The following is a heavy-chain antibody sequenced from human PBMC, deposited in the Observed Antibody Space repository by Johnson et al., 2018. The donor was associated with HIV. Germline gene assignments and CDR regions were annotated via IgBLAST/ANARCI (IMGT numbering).Heavy chain of an antibody. J-gene: IGHJ3*01. Sequence: QMLLVESGGGVVRPGGSLRLSCAASGFTFDDYAMHWVRQAPGKGLEWVSVSYGGTSTFYADSVQGRFPISRDNSRNMLYLQMNSLRPEDTAVYYCARDGRDLVTRGGFDVWGPGTVVTVSS. CDR1: GFTFDDYA. V-gene: IGHV3-NL1*01. D-gene: IGHD5-18*01. CDR2: SYGGTST. CDR3: ARDGRDLVTRGGFDV.